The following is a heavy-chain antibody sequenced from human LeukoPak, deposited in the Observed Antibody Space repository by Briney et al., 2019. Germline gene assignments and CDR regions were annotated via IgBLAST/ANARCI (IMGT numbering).Heavy chain of an antibody. J-gene: IGHJ4*02. Sequence: GGSLRLSCAASGFTFSSYWMSWVRQAPGKGLEWVANIKQDGSEKYYVDSVKGRFTISRDNTKNSLYLQMNSLRAEDTAVYYCANRPLNSASGWYGVDYWGQGTLVTVSS. V-gene: IGHV3-7*05. CDR1: GFTFSSYW. D-gene: IGHD6-19*01. CDR2: IKQDGSEK. CDR3: ANRPLNSASGWYGVDY.